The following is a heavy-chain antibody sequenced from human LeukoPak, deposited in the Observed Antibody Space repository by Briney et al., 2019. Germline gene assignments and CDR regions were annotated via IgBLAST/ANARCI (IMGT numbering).Heavy chain of an antibody. Sequence: GGSLRLSCAASGFTFSDYYMSWIRQAPGKGLEWVSYISSSSSYTNYADSVKGRFTISRDNAKNSLYLQMNSLRAEDTAVYYCARGYDILTGYSPFFYYGMDVWGKGTTVTVSS. D-gene: IGHD3-9*01. CDR2: ISSSSSYT. V-gene: IGHV3-11*06. CDR1: GFTFSDYY. J-gene: IGHJ6*04. CDR3: ARGYDILTGYSPFFYYGMDV.